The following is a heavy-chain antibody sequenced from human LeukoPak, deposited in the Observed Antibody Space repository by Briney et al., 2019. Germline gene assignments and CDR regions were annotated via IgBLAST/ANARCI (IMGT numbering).Heavy chain of an antibody. CDR1: GFTFSTYF. V-gene: IGHV3-30-3*02. CDR2: IASDGSHT. CDR3: AKQYSSSFLDWFDP. J-gene: IGHJ5*02. Sequence: GGSLRLSCAASGFTFSTYFMHWVRQAPGKGLEWVADIASDGSHTFYVESVKGRFTISRDNSKNTLYLQMNSLRAEDTAVYYCAKQYSSSFLDWFDPWGQGTLVTVSS. D-gene: IGHD6-6*01.